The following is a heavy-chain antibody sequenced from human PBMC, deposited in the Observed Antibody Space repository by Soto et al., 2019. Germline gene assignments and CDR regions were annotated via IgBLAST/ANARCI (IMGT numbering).Heavy chain of an antibody. V-gene: IGHV3-30*18. J-gene: IGHJ4*02. D-gene: IGHD3-3*01. CDR2: ISYDGSNK. Sequence: QVQLVESGGGVVQPGRSLRLSCAASGFTFSSYGMHWVRQAPGKGLEWVAVISYDGSNKYYADSVKGRFTISRDNSKNTLYLQMNSLRAEDTAVSYCEKGLGVVAMARDYWGQGTLVTVSS. CDR1: GFTFSSYG. CDR3: EKGLGVVAMARDY.